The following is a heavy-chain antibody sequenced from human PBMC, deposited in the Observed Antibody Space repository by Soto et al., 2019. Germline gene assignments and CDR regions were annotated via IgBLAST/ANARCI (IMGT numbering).Heavy chain of an antibody. CDR2: IYYSGST. Sequence: SETLSLTWTVSGGSISSSSYYWGWIRQPPGKGLEWIGSIYYSGSTYYNPSLKSRVTISVDTSKNQFSLKLSSVTAADTAVYYCARERGDYYDRSGLFNYWGRGNLVTVCS. D-gene: IGHD3-22*01. J-gene: IGHJ4*02. CDR1: GGSISSSSYY. V-gene: IGHV4-39*01. CDR3: ARERGDYYDRSGLFNY.